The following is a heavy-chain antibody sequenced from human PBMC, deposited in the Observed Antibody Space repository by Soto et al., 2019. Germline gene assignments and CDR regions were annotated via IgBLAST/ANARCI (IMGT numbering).Heavy chain of an antibody. J-gene: IGHJ3*02. CDR2: INPNSGGT. CDR3: AIDRYDYSWGSYRYPDAFDI. D-gene: IGHD3-16*02. Sequence: ASVKVSCKASGYTFTGYYMHWVRQAPGQGLEWLGWINPNSGGTNCAQKFQGRVTLTTDTSTSTAYMELRSLRSDDTAVYYCAIDRYDYSWGSYRYPDAFDIWGQGTMVTVSS. V-gene: IGHV1-2*02. CDR1: GYTFTGYY.